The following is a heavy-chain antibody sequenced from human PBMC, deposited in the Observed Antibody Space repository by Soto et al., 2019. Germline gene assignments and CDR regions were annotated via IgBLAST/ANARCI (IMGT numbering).Heavy chain of an antibody. CDR1: GFTFSSYG. CDR2: ISYDGSNK. V-gene: IGHV3-30*18. J-gene: IGHJ6*02. CDR3: AKPIRLLMITSSMDV. Sequence: GGSLRLSCAASGFTFSSYGMHWVRQAPGKGLEWVAVISYDGSNKYYADSVKGRFTISRDNSKNTLYLQMNSLRAEDTAVYYCAKPIRLLMITSSMDVWGQGTTVTVSS. D-gene: IGHD3-16*01.